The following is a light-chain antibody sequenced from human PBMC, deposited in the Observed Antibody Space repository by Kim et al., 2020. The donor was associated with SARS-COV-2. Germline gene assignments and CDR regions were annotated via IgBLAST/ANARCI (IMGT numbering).Light chain of an antibody. CDR2: YDS. CDR1: NIGSKS. Sequence: APGNTARSTLGGNNIGSKSVAWYQQKPGQAPVLVIYYDSDRPSGIPERFSGSNSGNTATLTISRVEAGDEADYYCQVWDSSSDHRVFGGGTQLTVL. V-gene: IGLV3-21*04. CDR3: QVWDSSSDHRV. J-gene: IGLJ3*02.